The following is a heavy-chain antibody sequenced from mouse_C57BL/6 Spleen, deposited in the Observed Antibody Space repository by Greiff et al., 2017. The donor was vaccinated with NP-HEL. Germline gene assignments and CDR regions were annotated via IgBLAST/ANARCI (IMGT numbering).Heavy chain of an antibody. V-gene: IGHV1-53*01. D-gene: IGHD2-4*01. Sequence: QVQLQQPGTELVKPGASVKLSCKASGYTFTSYWMPWVKQRPGQGLEWIGNINPSNGGTNYNEQFKSKATLTVDKSSSTAYMQLSSLTSEDSAVYYCARVYYDYDRDYFDCWGQGTTLTVSS. CDR2: INPSNGGT. CDR3: ARVYYDYDRDYFDC. J-gene: IGHJ2*01. CDR1: GYTFTSYW.